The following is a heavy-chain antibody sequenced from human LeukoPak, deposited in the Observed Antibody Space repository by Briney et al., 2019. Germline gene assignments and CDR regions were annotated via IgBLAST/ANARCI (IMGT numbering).Heavy chain of an antibody. V-gene: IGHV3-30*18. D-gene: IGHD2-2*01. J-gene: IGHJ5*02. CDR1: GFTFSSYG. Sequence: PGRSLRLSCAASGFTFSSYGMHWVRQAPGKGLEWVAVISYDGSNKYYADSVKSRFTISRDNSKNTLYLQMNSLRAEDTAVYYCAKDYLGYCSSTSCPLWFDPWGQGTLVTVSS. CDR3: AKDYLGYCSSTSCPLWFDP. CDR2: ISYDGSNK.